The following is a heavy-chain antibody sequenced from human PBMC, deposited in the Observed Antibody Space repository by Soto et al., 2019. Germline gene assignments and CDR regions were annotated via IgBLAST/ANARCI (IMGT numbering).Heavy chain of an antibody. V-gene: IGHV3-7*04. CDR2: MNPDGSEQ. CDR3: TRDLNHDCGP. D-gene: IGHD2-21*01. J-gene: IGHJ5*02. Sequence: EVHLVESGGGLVQPGGSLRLSCAASGFTFSDYWMTWVRQTPGKGLEGVANMNPDGSEQYYLDSVKGRFTISRDNAKNSLYLQMNSLSGADTAVYYCTRDLNHDCGPWGQGTQVIVSS. CDR1: GFTFSDYW.